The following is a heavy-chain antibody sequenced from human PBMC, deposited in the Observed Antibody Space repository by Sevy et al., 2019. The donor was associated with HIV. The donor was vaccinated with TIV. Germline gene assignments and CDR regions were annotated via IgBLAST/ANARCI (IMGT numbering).Heavy chain of an antibody. Sequence: GESLKISCTASGFTFGDYAMSWFRQAPGKGLEWVGFIRSKAYGGRTEYAASVKGRFTISRDDSKSIAYLQMNSLKTEDTAVYYCTRDALVGALPDAFDIWGQGTMVTVSS. CDR1: GFTFGDYA. D-gene: IGHD1-26*01. J-gene: IGHJ3*02. CDR2: IRSKAYGGRT. V-gene: IGHV3-49*03. CDR3: TRDALVGALPDAFDI.